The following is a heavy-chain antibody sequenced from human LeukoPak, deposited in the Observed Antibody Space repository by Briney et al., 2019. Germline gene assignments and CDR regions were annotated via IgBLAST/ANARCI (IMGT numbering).Heavy chain of an antibody. CDR3: ARHGGEYRSGWHFGDD. J-gene: IGHJ4*02. CDR1: AGSISSGDYY. D-gene: IGHD6-19*01. CDR2: IYYSEST. V-gene: IGHV4-30-4*01. Sequence: SQTQSLTCTVSAGSISSGDYYWSWLRQPPGKGLEWIGYIYYSESTYYNPSLKRRVTITVDTSQHQFSLRVSPVTAADTAIYYCARHGGEYRSGWHFGDDWGQGILVTVS.